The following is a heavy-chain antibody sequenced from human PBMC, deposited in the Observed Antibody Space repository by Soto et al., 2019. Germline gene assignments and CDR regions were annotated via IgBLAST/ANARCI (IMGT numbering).Heavy chain of an antibody. Sequence: PGESLKISCKGSGYSFTTNWIGWVRQMPGKGLEWMGIIFPSGSDTRYSPSFQGQVTISADKSISTAYLQWSSLKASDTAMYYCARFGPYNGSYYYWGQGTLVTVSS. V-gene: IGHV5-51*01. D-gene: IGHD1-26*01. CDR1: GYSFTTNW. CDR2: IFPSGSDT. J-gene: IGHJ4*02. CDR3: ARFGPYNGSYYY.